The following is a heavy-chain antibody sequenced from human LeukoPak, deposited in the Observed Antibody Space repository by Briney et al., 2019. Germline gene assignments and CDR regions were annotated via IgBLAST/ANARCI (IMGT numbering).Heavy chain of an antibody. D-gene: IGHD3-10*01. V-gene: IGHV4-39*07. J-gene: IGHJ4*02. Sequence: PSETLSLTCTVSGGSISSSSYYWGWIRQPPGKGLEWIGSIYYSGSTYYNPSLKSRVTISVDTSKNQFSLKVSSVTAADTAVYYCARDSDYYGSGTAKNFDYWGQGTLVTVSS. CDR3: ARDSDYYGSGTAKNFDY. CDR2: IYYSGST. CDR1: GGSISSSSYY.